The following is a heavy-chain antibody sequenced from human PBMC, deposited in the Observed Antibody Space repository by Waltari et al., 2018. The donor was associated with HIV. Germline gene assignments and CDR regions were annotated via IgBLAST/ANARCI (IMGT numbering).Heavy chain of an antibody. CDR2: IIRKGYGGTT. CDR3: TRDAYCGGDCSVY. J-gene: IGHJ4*02. CDR1: GFTLGVCA. Sequence: EVHLVESGGGLEQPGRSMGLPCTASGFTLGVCAPSGVRQAPGKGLEWVGFIIRKGYGGTTEYAASVKGRFTISRDDSKSIAYLQMNSLKTEDTAVYYCTRDAYCGGDCSVYWGQGTLVTVSS. D-gene: IGHD2-21*02. V-gene: IGHV3-49*04.